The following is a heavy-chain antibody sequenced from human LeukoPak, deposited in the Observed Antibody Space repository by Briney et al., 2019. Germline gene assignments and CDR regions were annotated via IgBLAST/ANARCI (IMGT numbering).Heavy chain of an antibody. CDR1: GYSFTSYW. V-gene: IGHV5-51*01. J-gene: IGHJ4*02. Sequence: GESLKISCKGSGYSFTSYWIGWMRQMPGKGLEWMGIIYPGDSDTRYSPSFQGQVTIPADKSITTAYLKWSSLKASDTAMYYCARLFMVRGGDHFDYWGQGTLVTVSS. D-gene: IGHD3-10*01. CDR2: IYPGDSDT. CDR3: ARLFMVRGGDHFDY.